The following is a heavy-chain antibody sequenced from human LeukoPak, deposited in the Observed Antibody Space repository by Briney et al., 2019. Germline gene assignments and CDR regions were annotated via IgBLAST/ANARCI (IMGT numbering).Heavy chain of an antibody. CDR1: GYTFTNYW. D-gene: IGHD7-27*01. J-gene: IGHJ4*02. V-gene: IGHV5-51*01. Sequence: GESLKISCKGSGYTFTNYWIGWVRQMPGKGLEWMGIIYPGDSDTTYSPSFQGQVTISADKSISTAYLQWSSLKASDTAMYYCARRATGDSFDYWGRGTLVTVSS. CDR2: IYPGDSDT. CDR3: ARRATGDSFDY.